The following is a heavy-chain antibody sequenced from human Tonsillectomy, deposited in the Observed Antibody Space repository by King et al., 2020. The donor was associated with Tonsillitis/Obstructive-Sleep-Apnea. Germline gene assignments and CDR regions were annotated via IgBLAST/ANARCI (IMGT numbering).Heavy chain of an antibody. D-gene: IGHD6-13*01. V-gene: IGHV3-13*04. CDR3: ARDGAAAGSFDFDL. J-gene: IGHJ2*01. Sequence: VQLVESGGGLVQPGGSLRLSCAASGFTFSSYDMHWVRQPTGKGLEWVSAIGTAGDTYYPGSVKGRFIISRENAKNSLYLQMNSLRAGDTAVYYCARDGAAAGSFDFDLWGRGTLVTVST. CDR2: IGTAGDT. CDR1: GFTFSSYD.